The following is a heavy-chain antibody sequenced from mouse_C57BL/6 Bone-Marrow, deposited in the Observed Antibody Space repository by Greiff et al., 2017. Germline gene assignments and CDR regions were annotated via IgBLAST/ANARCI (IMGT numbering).Heavy chain of an antibody. J-gene: IGHJ2*01. V-gene: IGHV14-2*01. D-gene: IGHD1-1*01. CDR2: LDPEDGET. CDR1: GFNIKDYY. CDR3: TSSLTYSGSNY. Sequence: EVKLMESGAELVKPGASVKLSCTASGFNIKDYYIHWVKQRTEQGLEWIGRLDPEDGETKYAPKFQGKATITADTSSNTAYLHLSSLTSEDTAVYYCTSSLTYSGSNYWGQGTTLTVSS.